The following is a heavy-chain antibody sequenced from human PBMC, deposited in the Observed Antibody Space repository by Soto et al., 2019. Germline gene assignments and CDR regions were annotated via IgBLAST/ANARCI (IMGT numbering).Heavy chain of an antibody. J-gene: IGHJ6*04. CDR2: ISGSGGST. CDR1: GFTFSSYA. D-gene: IGHD4-4*01. Sequence: GGSLRLSCAASGFTFSSYAMSWVRQAPGKGLEWVSAISGSGGSTYYADSVKGRFTISRDNSKNTLYLQMNSLRAEDTAVYYCARTHATVLIYYYYRMDVWGKGTTVTVSS. V-gene: IGHV3-23*01. CDR3: ARTHATVLIYYYYRMDV.